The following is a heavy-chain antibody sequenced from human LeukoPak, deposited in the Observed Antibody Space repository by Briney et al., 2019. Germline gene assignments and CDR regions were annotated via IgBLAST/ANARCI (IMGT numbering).Heavy chain of an antibody. CDR1: GFTVSSNY. CDR3: ARGVSSGRYTYFDY. J-gene: IGHJ4*02. Sequence: GGSLRLSCAASGFTVSSNYMSWVRQAPGKGLEWVSIIFSGGSKYYAESVEGRFTISRDHSKNTLDLQMNSLRAEDTAIYYCARGVSSGRYTYFDYRGQGTLVTVSS. D-gene: IGHD6-19*01. V-gene: IGHV3-53*01. CDR2: IFSGGSK.